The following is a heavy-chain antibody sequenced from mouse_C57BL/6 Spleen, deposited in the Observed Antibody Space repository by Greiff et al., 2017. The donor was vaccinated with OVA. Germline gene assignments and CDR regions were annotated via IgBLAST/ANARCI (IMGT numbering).Heavy chain of an antibody. V-gene: IGHV1-61*01. Sequence: QVQLKQPGAELVRPGSSVKLSCKASGYTFTSYWMEWVKQRPGQGLEWIGNIYPSDSETHYNQKFKDKATLTVDKSSSTAYMQLSSLTSEDSAVYYCARSFFDYWGQGTTLTVSS. CDR3: ARSFFDY. CDR1: GYTFTSYW. J-gene: IGHJ2*01. CDR2: IYPSDSET.